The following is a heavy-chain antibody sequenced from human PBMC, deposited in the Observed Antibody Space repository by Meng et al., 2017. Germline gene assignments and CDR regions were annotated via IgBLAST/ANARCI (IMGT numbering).Heavy chain of an antibody. Sequence: GESLKISCAASGFTFDDYGMSWVRQAPGKGLEWVSGINWNGGSTGYADSVKGRFTISRVNAKNSLYLQMNSLRAEDTALYYCARGVGDIVVVVAATKPDYYFDYWGQGTLVTVSS. CDR1: GFTFDDYG. D-gene: IGHD2-15*01. V-gene: IGHV3-20*04. CDR3: ARGVGDIVVVVAATKPDYYFDY. J-gene: IGHJ4*02. CDR2: INWNGGST.